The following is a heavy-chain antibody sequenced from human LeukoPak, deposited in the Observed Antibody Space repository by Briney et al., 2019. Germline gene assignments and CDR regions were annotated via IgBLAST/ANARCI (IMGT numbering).Heavy chain of an antibody. D-gene: IGHD2-2*02. V-gene: IGHV4-38-2*01. CDR2: IYHSGST. J-gene: IGHJ4*02. Sequence: SETLSLTCAVSGYTISSGYYWGWIRQPPGKGLEWIGSIYHSGSTYYNPSLKSRVTISVDTSKNQFSLKLSSVTAADTAVYYCARYGYCSSTSCYREGFDYWGQGTLVTVSS. CDR1: GYTISSGYY. CDR3: ARYGYCSSTSCYREGFDY.